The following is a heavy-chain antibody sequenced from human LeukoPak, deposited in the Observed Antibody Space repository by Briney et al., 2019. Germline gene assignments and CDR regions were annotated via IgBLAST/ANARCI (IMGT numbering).Heavy chain of an antibody. CDR1: GSSFTSYW. D-gene: IGHD3-10*01. CDR2: IEPSDSQS. J-gene: IGHJ5*02. V-gene: IGHV5-10-1*01. Sequence: GKSLKISCKASGSSFTSYWLSWVRQKPGKGLAWMGKIEPSDSQSKYCPSFDDPVTISADRSRTTAYLQWSSLEASDTAMYFCARLSWMVQEVTPDLWGQGTLVTVSS. CDR3: ARLSWMVQEVTPDL.